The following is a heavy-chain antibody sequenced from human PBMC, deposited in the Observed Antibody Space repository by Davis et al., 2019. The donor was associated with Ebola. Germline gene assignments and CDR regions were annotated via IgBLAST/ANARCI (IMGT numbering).Heavy chain of an antibody. D-gene: IGHD5-18*01. J-gene: IGHJ6*02. CDR3: ARGRTVDTAMVTGFYYGMDV. CDR2: IYHSGNT. V-gene: IGHV4-4*02. CDR1: GDSISSGNW. Sequence: SETLSLTCAVSGDSISSGNWWSWVRQPPGKGLEWIGEIYHSGNTNYNPSLKSRVTISVDTSKNQFSLKLSSVTAADTAVYYCARGRTVDTAMVTGFYYGMDVWGQGTTVTVSS.